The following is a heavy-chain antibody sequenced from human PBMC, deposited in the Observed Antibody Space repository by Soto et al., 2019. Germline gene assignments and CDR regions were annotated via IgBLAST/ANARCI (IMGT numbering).Heavy chain of an antibody. J-gene: IGHJ6*02. D-gene: IGHD3-16*02. CDR1: GFTFSSHS. CDR3: ARDYDYVWGSYRFTLDHYYHYGMDV. V-gene: IGHV3-48*01. Sequence: HPGGSLRLSCAASGFTFSSHSMNWVRQAPGKGLEWVSYISSSSSTIYYADSVKGRFTISRDNSKNTLYLQMNSLRAEDTAVYYCARDYDYVWGSYRFTLDHYYHYGMDVWGQGTTVTVSS. CDR2: ISSSSSTI.